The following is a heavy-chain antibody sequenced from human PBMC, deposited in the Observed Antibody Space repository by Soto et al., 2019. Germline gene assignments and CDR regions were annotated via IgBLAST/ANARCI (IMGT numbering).Heavy chain of an antibody. V-gene: IGHV5-51*01. Sequence: GESLKISCKGSGFTFTSYWIAWVRQMPGKGLEWMGIIYPGDSDSSYSPSFQGQVTISADKSINTAYLHWSSLKASDTAIYYCAKHEGYCSTTTCSNFDYWGQGNLVTVSS. CDR2: IYPGDSDS. CDR3: AKHEGYCSTTTCSNFDY. D-gene: IGHD2-2*01. J-gene: IGHJ4*02. CDR1: GFTFTSYW.